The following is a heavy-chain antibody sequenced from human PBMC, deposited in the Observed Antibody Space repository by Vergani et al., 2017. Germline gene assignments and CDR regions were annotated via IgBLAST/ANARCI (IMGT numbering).Heavy chain of an antibody. V-gene: IGHV3-23*01. J-gene: IGHJ4*02. D-gene: IGHD3-3*01. CDR1: GFTFSSYA. CDR2: ISGSGGST. Sequence: EVQLLESGGGLVQPGGSLRLSCAASGFTFSSYAMSWVRHAPGKGLEWVSAISGSGGSTYYADSVKGRFTISRDNSKNTLYLQMNSLRAEDTAVYYCAKVIGIFGVVTPKVQFDYWGQGTLVTVSS. CDR3: AKVIGIFGVVTPKVQFDY.